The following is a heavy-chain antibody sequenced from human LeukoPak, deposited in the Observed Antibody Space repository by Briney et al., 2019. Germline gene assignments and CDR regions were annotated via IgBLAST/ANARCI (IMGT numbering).Heavy chain of an antibody. CDR2: IYYSGST. D-gene: IGHD2-15*01. J-gene: IGHJ6*03. V-gene: IGHV4-39*07. CDR3: ARVNIVVVGHYYMDV. Sequence: PSETLSLTCTVSGGSISSSSYYWGWIRQPPGKGLEWIGSIYYSGSTYYNPSLKSRVTISVDTSKNQFSLKLSSVTAADTAVYYCARVNIVVVGHYYMDVWGKGTTVTVSS. CDR1: GGSISSSSYY.